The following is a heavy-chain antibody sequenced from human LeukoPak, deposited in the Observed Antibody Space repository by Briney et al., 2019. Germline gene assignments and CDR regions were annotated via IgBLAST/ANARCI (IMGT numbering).Heavy chain of an antibody. V-gene: IGHV3-9*01. CDR1: GFTFDDYA. Sequence: GGSLRLSCAASGFTFDDYAMHWVRQAPGKGLEWVPGISWNSGSIGYADSVKGRFTISRDNAKNSLYLQMNSLRAEDTALYYCAKDISYDSSGYRPYYFDYWGQGTLVTVSS. J-gene: IGHJ4*02. CDR3: AKDISYDSSGYRPYYFDY. CDR2: ISWNSGSI. D-gene: IGHD3-22*01.